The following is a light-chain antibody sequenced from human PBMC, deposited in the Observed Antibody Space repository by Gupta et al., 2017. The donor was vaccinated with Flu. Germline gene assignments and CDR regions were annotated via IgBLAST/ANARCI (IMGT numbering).Light chain of an antibody. Sequence: QPVVTQPPSASGTPGQRVTISCSGSSSNIGDNYVYWYQHVPGAAPKLLIYRNDQRPSGGSDRFSASKSGTSASLAISGLRSEDEADYYCAVWDNTLRGNVLIGGGTKLTVL. CDR3: AVWDNTLRGNVL. CDR1: SSNIGDNY. CDR2: RND. V-gene: IGLV1-47*01. J-gene: IGLJ2*01.